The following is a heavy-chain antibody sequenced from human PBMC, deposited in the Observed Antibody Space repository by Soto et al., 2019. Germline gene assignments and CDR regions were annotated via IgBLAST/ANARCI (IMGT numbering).Heavy chain of an antibody. CDR3: AKESLMVRGVIRVDYYYYGMDV. CDR1: GFTFSSYC. V-gene: IGHV3-30*18. CDR2: ISYDGSNK. J-gene: IGHJ6*02. D-gene: IGHD3-10*01. Sequence: GGSLRLSCAASGFTFSSYCVHWVRQAPGKGLEWVAVISYDGSNKYYADSVKGRFTISRDNSKNTLYLQMNSLRAEDTAVYYCAKESLMVRGVIRVDYYYYGMDVWGQGTTVTVSS.